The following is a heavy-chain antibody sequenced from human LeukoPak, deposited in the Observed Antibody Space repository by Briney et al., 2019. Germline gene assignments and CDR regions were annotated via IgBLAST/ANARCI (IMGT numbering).Heavy chain of an antibody. CDR3: ATETIGRHYDY. V-gene: IGHV3-21*01. J-gene: IGHJ4*02. D-gene: IGHD1-14*01. CDR2: IGPTGTDR. Sequence: GGSLRLSCAASGFTFSSCGFNWVRQAPGKGPEWVSSIGPTGTDRYYADSVRGRFTISRDNAKNSMYLQMDSLRDEDTAVYYCATETIGRHYDYWGQGTLLTVSS. CDR1: GFTFSSCG.